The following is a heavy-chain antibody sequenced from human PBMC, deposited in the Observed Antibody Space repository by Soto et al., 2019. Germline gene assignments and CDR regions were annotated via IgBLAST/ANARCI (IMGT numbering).Heavy chain of an antibody. D-gene: IGHD3-10*01. CDR2: IIPIFGTA. CDR1: GGTFSSYA. V-gene: IGHV1-69*13. CDR3: ASLKYCYGSGSYFNWFDP. Sequence: SVKVSCKASGGTFSSYAISWVRQAPGQGLEWMGGIIPIFGTANYAQKFQGRVTITADESTSTAYMELSSLRSEDTAVYYCASLKYCYGSGSYFNWFDPWGQGTLVTVSS. J-gene: IGHJ5*02.